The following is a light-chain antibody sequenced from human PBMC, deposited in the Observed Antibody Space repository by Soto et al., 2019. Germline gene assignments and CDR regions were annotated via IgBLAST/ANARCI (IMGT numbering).Light chain of an antibody. J-gene: IGLJ1*01. CDR3: SSYTGSSTPYV. V-gene: IGLV2-14*03. CDR2: DVS. CDR1: SGDIGGYNY. Sequence: QSVLTQPASVSGSPGQSITISCTGTSGDIGGYNYVSWYQHHPGKAPKLIIYDVSNRPSGVSNRFSGSKSGNTASLTISGLQAEEEADYYCSSYTGSSTPYVFGTGTKLTVL.